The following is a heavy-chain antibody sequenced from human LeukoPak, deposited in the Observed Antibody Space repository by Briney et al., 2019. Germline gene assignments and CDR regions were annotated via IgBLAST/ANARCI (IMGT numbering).Heavy chain of an antibody. CDR3: ARQKWSGGGLAQFDP. CDR1: SGSITNYS. J-gene: IGHJ5*02. V-gene: IGHV4-59*01. Sequence: PSETLSRTCTVSSGSITNYSWSWIRQPPGKGLEWIAYTFFSGNTNVNPSPKRGSTFPVETSKNQFSLKLTSVAGADTAVYYSARQKWSGGGLAQFDPWGQRTLVTVSS. CDR2: TFFSGNT. D-gene: IGHD2-15*01.